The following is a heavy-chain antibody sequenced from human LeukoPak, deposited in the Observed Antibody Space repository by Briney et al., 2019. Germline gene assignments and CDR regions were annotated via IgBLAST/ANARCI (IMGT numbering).Heavy chain of an antibody. D-gene: IGHD5-12*01. J-gene: IGHJ4*02. Sequence: GGSLRLPCAASGFSFNNYAMGWVRQAPGKGLEWVSIIIASSGSTFYADSVKGRFTISKDNSKNTLYLQMNSLRAEDTAVYYCVKGGYDFVEVAYFDFWGQGTLVTVSS. CDR1: GFSFNNYA. V-gene: IGHV3-23*01. CDR2: IIASSGST. CDR3: VKGGYDFVEVAYFDF.